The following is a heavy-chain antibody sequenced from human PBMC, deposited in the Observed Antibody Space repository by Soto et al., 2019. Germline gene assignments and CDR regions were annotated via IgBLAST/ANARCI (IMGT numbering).Heavy chain of an antibody. D-gene: IGHD1-1*01. J-gene: IGHJ5*02. CDR1: GGSISSGGYY. Sequence: SETLSLTCTVSGGSISSGGYYWSWIRQHPGKGLEWIGYIYYSGSTYYNPSLKSRVTISVDTSKYQFSLKLSSVTAADTAVYYCARASPYMARQTRFDPWGQGTLVTVSS. V-gene: IGHV4-31*03. CDR2: IYYSGST. CDR3: ARASPYMARQTRFDP.